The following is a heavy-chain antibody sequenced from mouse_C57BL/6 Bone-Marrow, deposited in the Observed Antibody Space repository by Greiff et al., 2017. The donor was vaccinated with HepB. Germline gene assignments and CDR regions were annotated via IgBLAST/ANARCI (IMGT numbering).Heavy chain of an antibody. V-gene: IGHV5-9-1*02. CDR1: GLTFSSYA. CDR2: ISSGGDYI. Sequence: DVKVEESGEGLVKPGGSLKLSCGASGLTFSSYAMSWVRQTPEKRLEWVAYISSGGDYIYYADTVKGRFTISRDNARNTLYLQVSSLKSEYTAMYYCTRVYYYGISGAMDYWGQGASVTVSS. D-gene: IGHD1-1*01. J-gene: IGHJ4*01. CDR3: TRVYYYGISGAMDY.